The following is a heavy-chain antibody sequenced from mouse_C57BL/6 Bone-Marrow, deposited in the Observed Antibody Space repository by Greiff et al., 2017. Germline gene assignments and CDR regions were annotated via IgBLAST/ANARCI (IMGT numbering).Heavy chain of an antibody. D-gene: IGHD1-1*01. CDR2: IWWDDDK. J-gene: IGHJ3*01. V-gene: IGHV8-8*01. Sequence: QVQLKQSGPGILQPSQTLSLTCSFSGFSLSTFGMGVGWIRQPSGKGLEWLAHIWWDDDKYYNPALKSRLTISKDTSKNQVFLKIANVDTADTATYYCARMTVNYYGSSYVDWFAYWGQGTLVTVSA. CDR1: GFSLSTFGMG. CDR3: ARMTVNYYGSSYVDWFAY.